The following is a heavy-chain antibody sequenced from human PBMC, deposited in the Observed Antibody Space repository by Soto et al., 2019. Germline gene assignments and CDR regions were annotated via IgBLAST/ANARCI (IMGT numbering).Heavy chain of an antibody. CDR1: GFTFSSYS. CDR3: ARAIVVVPAATYQAAQYYFDY. V-gene: IGHV3-48*01. J-gene: IGHJ4*02. CDR2: ISSSSSTI. D-gene: IGHD2-2*01. Sequence: GGSLRLSCAASGFTFSSYSMNWVRQAPGKGLEWVSYISSSSSTIYYADSVKGGFTISRAKAKNSVYLQMNSLRAEDTAVYYCARAIVVVPAATYQAAQYYFDYWGQGTLVTVSS.